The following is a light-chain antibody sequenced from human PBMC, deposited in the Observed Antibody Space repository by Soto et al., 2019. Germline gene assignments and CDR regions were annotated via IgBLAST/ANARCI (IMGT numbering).Light chain of an antibody. J-gene: IGKJ2*01. CDR3: QQYSNWPYT. CDR1: QSVSSD. V-gene: IGKV3-15*01. CDR2: GAS. Sequence: EIVMTQSPATLSVSPGERATLSCRASQSVSSDLAWYQQKPGQAPRLLFYGASTRATGIPARFSGSGSGTEFTPTISSLQSEDFAVYYCQQYSNWPYTFGQGTKLEIK.